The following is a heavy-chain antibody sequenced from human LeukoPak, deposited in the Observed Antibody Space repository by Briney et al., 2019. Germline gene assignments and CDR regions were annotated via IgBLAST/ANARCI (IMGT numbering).Heavy chain of an antibody. V-gene: IGHV4-39*07. CDR2: IYGEST. CDR3: ARGHGESPLTFDI. J-gene: IGHJ3*02. D-gene: IGHD4-17*01. Sequence: SETLSLTCTVSDDSISTSGYYCGWIRQPPGRGLEWIATIYGESTYYNPALKSRVTLLRDTSKNQFSLKLSSLTSADTAVYYCARGHGESPLTFDIWSQGTMVTVSS. CDR1: DDSISTSGYY.